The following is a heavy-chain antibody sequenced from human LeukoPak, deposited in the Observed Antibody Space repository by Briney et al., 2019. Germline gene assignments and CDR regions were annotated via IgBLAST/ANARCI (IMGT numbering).Heavy chain of an antibody. V-gene: IGHV5-51*01. CDR2: IYPGDSDT. CDR1: GYSFTSYW. D-gene: IGHD2-15*01. J-gene: IGHJ4*02. CDR3: ARRLGYCSGGSCHFDY. Sequence: GESLKISCKGSGYSFTSYWIGWVRQMPGKGLEWMGIIYPGDSDTRYSPSFQGQVTISADKSISTAYLQWSSLKASDTAMYYCARRLGYCSGGSCHFDYWGQGTLVTASS.